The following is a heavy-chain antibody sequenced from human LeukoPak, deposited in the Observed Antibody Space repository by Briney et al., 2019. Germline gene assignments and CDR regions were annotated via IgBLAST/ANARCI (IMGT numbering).Heavy chain of an antibody. D-gene: IGHD4-17*01. CDR3: ARAKTVTTFYYYYMDV. CDR1: GYTFTGYY. V-gene: IGHV1-2*02. Sequence: GASVKVSCKASGYTFTGYYMHWVRQAPGQGLEWMGWINPNSGGTNYTQKFQGRVTMTRDTSISTAYMELSRLRFDDTAVYYCARAKTVTTFYYYYMDVWGKGTTVTVSS. J-gene: IGHJ6*03. CDR2: INPNSGGT.